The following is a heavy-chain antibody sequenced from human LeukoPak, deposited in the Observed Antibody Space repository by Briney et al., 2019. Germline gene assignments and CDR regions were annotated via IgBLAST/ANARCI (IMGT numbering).Heavy chain of an antibody. J-gene: IGHJ4*02. CDR1: GFTFSSFT. D-gene: IGHD7-27*01. CDR2: ITSSSGTM. CDR3: ARGWGTPDY. V-gene: IGHV3-48*01. Sequence: GGSLRLSCAASGFTFSSFTMNWVRQAPGKGLEWVSYITSSSGTMYYADSVRGRFTISRDNAKNSLYLQMNSLRAEDTAVYYCARGWGTPDYWSQGTQVTVSS.